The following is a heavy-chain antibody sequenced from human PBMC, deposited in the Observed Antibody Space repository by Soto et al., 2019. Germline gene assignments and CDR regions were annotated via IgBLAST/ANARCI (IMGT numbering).Heavy chain of an antibody. V-gene: IGHV1-69*12. CDR3: ARGETIAAFWFDY. CDR1: GGTFRSYA. Sequence: QVQLVQSGAEVKKPGSSVKVSCKASGGTFRSYAISWVRQAPGQGLEWMGGIIPIFSTANYAQKFQGRVTLTADASTSTASMELSSLRSEDAAVYYCARGETIAAFWFDYWGQGTLVTVSS. J-gene: IGHJ4*02. D-gene: IGHD6-6*01. CDR2: IIPIFSTA.